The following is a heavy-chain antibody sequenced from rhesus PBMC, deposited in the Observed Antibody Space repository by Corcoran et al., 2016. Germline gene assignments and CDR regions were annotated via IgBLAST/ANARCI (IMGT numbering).Heavy chain of an antibody. CDR2: FRRKSNNYEA. CDR3: TGNPFDY. V-gene: IGHV3-118*01. J-gene: IGHJ4*01. D-gene: IGHD4-17*01. Sequence: EVQLVESGGGLVQPGGSLRLSCAASGFTFSSSAMHWVRQASGKGLEWVGRFRRKSNNYEAGYASSVKGRFTISRDDSKNTAYLQMNSRKTEDTAVYYCTGNPFDYWGQGVLVTVSS. CDR1: GFTFSSSA.